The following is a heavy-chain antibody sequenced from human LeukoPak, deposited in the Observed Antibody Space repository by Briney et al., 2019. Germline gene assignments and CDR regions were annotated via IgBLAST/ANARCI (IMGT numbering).Heavy chain of an antibody. CDR2: ITASGTAM. J-gene: IGHJ4*02. Sequence: GGSLRLSCAASGFTLSGYSMNWVRQAPGKGLEWVSHITASGTAMFYADSVKGRFTISRDNAKNSLYLQMNSLRDEDTAVYYCASSGSYRFDYWGQGTLVTVSS. CDR1: GFTLSGYS. D-gene: IGHD1-26*01. V-gene: IGHV3-48*02. CDR3: ASSGSYRFDY.